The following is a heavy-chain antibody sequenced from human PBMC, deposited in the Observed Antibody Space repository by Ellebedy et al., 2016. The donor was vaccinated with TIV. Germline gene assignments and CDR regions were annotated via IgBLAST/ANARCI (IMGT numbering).Heavy chain of an antibody. Sequence: GESLKISCAASGFTFSTYWMTWVRQAPGKGLEWVANIKQDGSEKYYVDSVKGRFTISRDNAKNSLYQQMNSLRPEDTAVYYCACPRAGYKSGWTYWGQGTLVTVSS. CDR1: GFTFSTYW. CDR2: IKQDGSEK. D-gene: IGHD6-19*01. CDR3: ACPRAGYKSGWTY. J-gene: IGHJ4*02. V-gene: IGHV3-7*03.